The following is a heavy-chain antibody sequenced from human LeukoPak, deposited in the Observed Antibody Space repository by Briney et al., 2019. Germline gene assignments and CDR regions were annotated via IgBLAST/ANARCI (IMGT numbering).Heavy chain of an antibody. CDR1: GYSISSGNY. CDR2: IYYSGST. J-gene: IGHJ3*02. V-gene: IGHV4-61*01. Sequence: SETLSLTCTVSGYSISSGNYWGWIRQPPGKGLEWIGYIYYSGSTNYNPSLKSRVTISVDTSKNQFSLKLSSVTAADTAVYYCARGGLVPDAFDIWGQGTMVTVSS. CDR3: ARGGLVPDAFDI. D-gene: IGHD3/OR15-3a*01.